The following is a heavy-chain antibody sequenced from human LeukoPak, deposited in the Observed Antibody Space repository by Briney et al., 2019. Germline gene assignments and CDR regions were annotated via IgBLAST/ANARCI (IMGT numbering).Heavy chain of an antibody. CDR1: GGSICSSSYY. CDR3: AREGDGDGYNPFDY. V-gene: IGHV4-39*02. CDR2: IYYSGST. Sequence: SETLSLTWTVSGGSICSSSYYWGWIRQPPGKGLEWIGTIYYSGSTFYNPSLKSRVTISVDTSNNQFSLKLSSVTAADTAVYYCAREGDGDGYNPFDYWGQGTLVTVSS. D-gene: IGHD5-24*01. J-gene: IGHJ4*02.